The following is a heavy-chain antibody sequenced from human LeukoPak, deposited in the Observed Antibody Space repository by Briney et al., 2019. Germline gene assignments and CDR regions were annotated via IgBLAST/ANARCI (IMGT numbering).Heavy chain of an antibody. CDR1: GDTFTRYW. D-gene: IGHD1-26*01. V-gene: IGHV5-51*01. J-gene: IGHJ4*02. CDR3: ARQVGTDRFFDF. CDR2: IYPGDSDT. Sequence: GESLKISCQASGDTFTRYWIGWVRQMPGKGLAWIGIIYPGDSDTSYSPSFQGHVTISADKSLATAYLQWSRLEASDTALYYCARQVGTDRFFDFWGQGTLVTVSS.